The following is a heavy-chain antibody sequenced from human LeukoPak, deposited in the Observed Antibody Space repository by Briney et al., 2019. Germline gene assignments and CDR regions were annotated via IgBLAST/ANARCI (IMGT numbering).Heavy chain of an antibody. CDR2: INSNGGST. V-gene: IGHV3-64*04. Sequence: GGSLRLSCSASGFTFSSFAMHWVRQAPGKGLEYVSAINSNGGSTYYADSVKGRFTISRDSSKNTLYLQMNSLRAEDTAVYYCAKAMTTVSRYYYYGMDVWGQGTTVTVSS. CDR1: GFTFSSFA. D-gene: IGHD4-17*01. J-gene: IGHJ6*02. CDR3: AKAMTTVSRYYYYGMDV.